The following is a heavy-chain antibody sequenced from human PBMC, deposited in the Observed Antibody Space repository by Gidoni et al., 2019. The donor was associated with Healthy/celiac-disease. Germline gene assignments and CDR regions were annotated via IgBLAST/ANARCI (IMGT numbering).Heavy chain of an antibody. CDR2: IGSKANSSAT. Sequence: EVQLVESGGGLVQPGWSLKVSCAASGFTFSGSAMTWVRQASGNGLAWVGRIGSKANSSATAYAASVKGRFTISRDDSKNTAYLQINSLKTEDTAVYYCTTPRGAGVVTSAHYYYYYMDVWGKGTTVTVSS. V-gene: IGHV3-73*02. D-gene: IGHD2-21*02. J-gene: IGHJ6*03. CDR1: GFTFSGSA. CDR3: TTPRGAGVVTSAHYYYYYMDV.